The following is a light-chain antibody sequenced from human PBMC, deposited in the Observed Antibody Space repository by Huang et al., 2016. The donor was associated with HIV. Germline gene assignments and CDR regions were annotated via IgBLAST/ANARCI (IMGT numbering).Light chain of an antibody. J-gene: IGKJ1*01. CDR2: GAS. CDR3: QQYGSSVVT. CDR1: QSFSSKY. V-gene: IGKV3-20*01. Sequence: EIVLTQSPGTLSLSPGERATLSCRASQSFSSKYLAWYQQKPGQAPRLLSDGASSRATGIPDRFSGSGSGTDFTLIISRLEPEDFAVYYCQQYGSSVVTFGQGTKVEVK.